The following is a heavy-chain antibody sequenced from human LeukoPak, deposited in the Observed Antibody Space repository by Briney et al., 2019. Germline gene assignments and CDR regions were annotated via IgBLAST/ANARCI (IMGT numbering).Heavy chain of an antibody. CDR1: GFSISNDW. V-gene: IGHV3-15*01. J-gene: IGHJ4*02. Sequence: PGGSLRLSCAASGFSISNDWMSWVRQAPGKGLEWVARVKSRSAGETTDYAAPVKGRFTISRDDSKNTLYLQMNSLKTEDTAVYYCTLIQGWGSGSYYRDFWGQGTLVNVSS. CDR2: VKSRSAGETT. D-gene: IGHD3-10*01. CDR3: TLIQGWGSGSYYRDF.